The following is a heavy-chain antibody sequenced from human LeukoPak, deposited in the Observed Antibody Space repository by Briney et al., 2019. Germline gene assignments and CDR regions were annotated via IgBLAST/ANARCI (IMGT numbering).Heavy chain of an antibody. CDR2: INHSGST. CDR1: GGSFSGYY. V-gene: IGHV4-34*01. Sequence: PSETLSLTCAVYGGSFSGYYWSWIRQLPGKGLEWIGEINHSGSTYYNPSLKSRVTISVDTSKNQFSLKLSSVTAADTAVYYCAREEPYYDILTGQFDYWGQGTLVTVSS. J-gene: IGHJ4*02. D-gene: IGHD3-9*01. CDR3: AREEPYYDILTGQFDY.